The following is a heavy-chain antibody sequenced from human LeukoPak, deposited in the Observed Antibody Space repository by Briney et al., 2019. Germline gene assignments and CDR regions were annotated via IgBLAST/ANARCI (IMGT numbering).Heavy chain of an antibody. CDR3: ARHRGGGGYHYMDV. Sequence: SDTLSLTCTVSGGSLGRSNTYWGWIRQTPGKGLEWLGTILHSGYTYNNPSLKSRVTMSVDSSKNQFSLSISSVTAADTAVYFCARHRGGGGYHYMDVWGKGTTVIVSS. V-gene: IGHV4-39*01. J-gene: IGHJ6*03. D-gene: IGHD2-21*01. CDR1: GGSLGRSNTY. CDR2: ILHSGYT.